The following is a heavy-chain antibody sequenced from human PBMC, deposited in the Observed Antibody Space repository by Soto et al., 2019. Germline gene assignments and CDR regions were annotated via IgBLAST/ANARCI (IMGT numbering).Heavy chain of an antibody. CDR2: IKEDGSEK. CDR3: VRARVDY. Sequence: EVQLVESGGGLVQPGGSLRLSCAASGFTFSSYWMSWVRQAPGKGLEWVANIKEDGSEKYYADSLKGRFTISRDNAVSSLYLQVNSPRAEDTAVYYCVRARVDYWGQGTLVTVSS. V-gene: IGHV3-7*04. CDR1: GFTFSSYW. J-gene: IGHJ4*02.